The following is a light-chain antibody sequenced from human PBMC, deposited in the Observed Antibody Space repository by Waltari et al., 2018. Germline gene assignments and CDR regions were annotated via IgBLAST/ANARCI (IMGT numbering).Light chain of an antibody. CDR2: YDN. Sequence: SYALTQPPSVSVAPGQTARITCGGNSIGSRSVHGYQQKPGQAPVLVIHYDNDRPSGIPERISGSKSGNTATLTISRVEAGDEADYYCQVWDSGDDHVVFGGGTKLTVL. J-gene: IGLJ2*01. V-gene: IGLV3-21*04. CDR1: SIGSRS. CDR3: QVWDSGDDHVV.